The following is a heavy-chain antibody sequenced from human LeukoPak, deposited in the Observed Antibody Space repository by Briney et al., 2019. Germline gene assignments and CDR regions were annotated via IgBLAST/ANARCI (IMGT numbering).Heavy chain of an antibody. CDR2: ISAYNGNT. J-gene: IGHJ4*02. V-gene: IGHV1-18*01. CDR3: ARAPYYYDSSGYYHDY. D-gene: IGHD3-22*01. Sequence: ASVKVSCKASGYTFTSYGISWVRQAPGQGLEWMGWISAYNGNTNYAQKLRGRVTMTTDTSTSTAYMELRSLRSDDTAVYYCARAPYYYDSSGYYHDYWGQGTLVTVSS. CDR1: GYTFTSYG.